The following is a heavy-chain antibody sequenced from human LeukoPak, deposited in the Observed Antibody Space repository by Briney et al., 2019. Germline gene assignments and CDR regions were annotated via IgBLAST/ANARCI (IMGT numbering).Heavy chain of an antibody. V-gene: IGHV3-33*01. CDR2: IWYDGSNK. CDR1: GFTFSSYG. CDR3: ARAPAAAGFYYYYGMDV. Sequence: GGSLRLSCAASGFTFSSYGMHWVRQAPGKGLEWVAVIWYDGSNKYYADSVKGRFTISRDNSKNTLYLQMNSLRAEDTAVYYCARAPAAAGFYYYYGMDVWGQGTTVTVSS. J-gene: IGHJ6*02. D-gene: IGHD6-13*01.